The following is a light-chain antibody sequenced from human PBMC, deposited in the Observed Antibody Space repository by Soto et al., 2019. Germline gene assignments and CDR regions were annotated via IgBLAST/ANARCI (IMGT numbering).Light chain of an antibody. CDR1: QSVSSSY. Sequence: ETELTQSPGTLSLSPEQRATLSCRASQSVSSSYLAWYQQKPGQAPRLLIYGASSRATGIPDRFSGSGSGTDFTLTISRLEPEDFAVYYCQQRSNWPTSITFGQGTRLDIK. V-gene: IGKV3D-20*02. CDR2: GAS. J-gene: IGKJ5*01. CDR3: QQRSNWPTSIT.